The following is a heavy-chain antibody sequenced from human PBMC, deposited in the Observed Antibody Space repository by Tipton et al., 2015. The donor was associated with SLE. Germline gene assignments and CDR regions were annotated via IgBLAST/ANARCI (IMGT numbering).Heavy chain of an antibody. CDR1: GGSISSGGYY. V-gene: IGHV4-31*03. D-gene: IGHD5-18*01. CDR2: IYYSGST. CDR3: ASLNVDTANWDY. Sequence: LRLSCTVSGGSISSGGYYWSWIRQHPGKGLEWIGYIYYSGSTYYNPSLKSRVTISVDTSKNQFSLKLSSVTAADTAVYYCASLNVDTANWDYWGQGTLVTVSS. J-gene: IGHJ4*02.